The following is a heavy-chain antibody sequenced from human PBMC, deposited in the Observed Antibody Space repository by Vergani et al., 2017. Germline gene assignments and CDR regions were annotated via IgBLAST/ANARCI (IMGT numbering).Heavy chain of an antibody. V-gene: IGHV1-69*01. CDR3: AREDSSSFSLGGLYAFDI. Sequence: QVQLVQSGAEVKKPGSSVKVSCKASGGTFSSYAISWVRQAPGQGLEWMGGIIPIFGTANYAQKFQGRVTITADESTSTAYMELSSLRSEDTAVYYCAREDSSSFSLGGLYAFDIWGQGTMVTVSS. D-gene: IGHD6-13*01. CDR2: IIPIFGTA. CDR1: GGTFSSYA. J-gene: IGHJ3*02.